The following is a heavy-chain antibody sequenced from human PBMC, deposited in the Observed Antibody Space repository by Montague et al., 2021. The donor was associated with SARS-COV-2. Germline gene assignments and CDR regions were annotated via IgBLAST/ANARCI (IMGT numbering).Heavy chain of an antibody. CDR2: IEEDGSEK. J-gene: IGHJ2*01. D-gene: IGHD6-19*01. CDR1: GFTFSSYW. Sequence: LRLSWAASGFTFSSYWMSWVRQAPGKGLEWVANIEEDGSEKYYMDSVKGRFTISRDNAKNSLSLQMNSLRAEDTAVYYCARERQDSSGWSTYWYFDLWGRGTLVTVSS. CDR3: ARERQDSSGWSTYWYFDL. V-gene: IGHV3-7*01.